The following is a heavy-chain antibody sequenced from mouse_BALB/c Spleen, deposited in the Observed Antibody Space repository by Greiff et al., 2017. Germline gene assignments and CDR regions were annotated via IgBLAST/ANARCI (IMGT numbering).Heavy chain of an antibody. CDR1: GYTFTDYA. J-gene: IGHJ4*01. CDR2: ISTYYGDT. Sequence: QVQLQQSGAELVRPGVSVKISCKGSGYTFTDYAMPWVKQSHAKSLEWIGVISTYYGDTSYNQKFKGKATMTVDKSASTAYMELARLTSEDSAVYYCARSDEDDDAMDYWGQGTSVTVSS. V-gene: IGHV1S137*01. CDR3: ARSDEDDDAMDY. D-gene: IGHD2-12*01.